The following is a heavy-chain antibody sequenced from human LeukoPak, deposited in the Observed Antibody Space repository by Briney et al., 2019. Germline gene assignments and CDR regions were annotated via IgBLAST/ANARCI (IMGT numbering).Heavy chain of an antibody. Sequence: PSETLSLTCSVSGVSISSDNYHWGWIRQTPGKGLEWIGSIFYSGSPYYNPSLKSRVAISIEKSKNQFSLNLSSVTAADTAVYYCARGGTLYTSSWWGQGTLVTVSA. CDR1: GVSISSDNYH. V-gene: IGHV4-39*07. CDR3: ARGGTLYTSSW. D-gene: IGHD6-13*01. CDR2: IFYSGSP. J-gene: IGHJ4*02.